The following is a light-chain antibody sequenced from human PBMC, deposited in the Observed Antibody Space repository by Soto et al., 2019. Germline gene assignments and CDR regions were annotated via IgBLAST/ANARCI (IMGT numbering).Light chain of an antibody. CDR1: TGAVTSGYY. CDR2: STS. J-gene: IGLJ1*01. V-gene: IGLV7-43*01. CDR3: LLYYGGAQVV. Sequence: QAVVTQEPSLTVSPGGTVTLTCASSTGAVTSGYYPNWFQQKPGQAPGALIYSTSNKHSWTPARFSGSLLGGKAALTLSGVQPEDEAEYYCLLYYGGAQVVFGTGTKVTVL.